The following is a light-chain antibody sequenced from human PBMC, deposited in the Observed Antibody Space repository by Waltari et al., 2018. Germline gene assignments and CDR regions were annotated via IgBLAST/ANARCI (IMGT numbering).Light chain of an antibody. CDR3: QQYNSYSLLT. Sequence: DIRMTQSPSTLSASAGDRVIISCRASQSISKWLAWYQQKPGKAPKLLIYEAYTLQSGVPSRFSGTGSVTDFTLTISSLQPDDFATYYCQQYNSYSLLTFGGGTKVEIK. V-gene: IGKV1-5*03. J-gene: IGKJ4*01. CDR2: EAY. CDR1: QSISKW.